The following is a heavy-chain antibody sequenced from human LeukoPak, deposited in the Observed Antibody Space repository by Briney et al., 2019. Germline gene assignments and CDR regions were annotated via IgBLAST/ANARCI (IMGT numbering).Heavy chain of an antibody. CDR2: IYYSGST. V-gene: IGHV4-61*01. CDR3: ARQGVGVVADLGYFDS. Sequence: PSETLSLTCTVSGGSVSSGSYYWSWIRQPPGKGLEWIGYIYYSGSTNYNPSLKSRVTISVDTSKNQFSLRLSSVTASDTAVYYCARQGVGVVADLGYFDSWGQGNLVTVSS. D-gene: IGHD3-22*01. J-gene: IGHJ4*02. CDR1: GGSVSSGSYY.